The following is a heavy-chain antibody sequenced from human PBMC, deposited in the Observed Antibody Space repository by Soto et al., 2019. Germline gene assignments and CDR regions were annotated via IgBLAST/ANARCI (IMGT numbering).Heavy chain of an antibody. CDR1: GFTFSSYG. CDR2: ISYDGSNK. Sequence: QVQLVESGGGVVQPGRSLRLSCAASGFTFSSYGMHWVRQAPGKGLEWVAVISYDGSNKYYADSVKGRFTISRDNSKNTLYLQMNSLRAEDTAVYYCAKPAVAGTGNVYWGQGTLVTVYS. J-gene: IGHJ4*02. D-gene: IGHD6-19*01. CDR3: AKPAVAGTGNVY. V-gene: IGHV3-30*18.